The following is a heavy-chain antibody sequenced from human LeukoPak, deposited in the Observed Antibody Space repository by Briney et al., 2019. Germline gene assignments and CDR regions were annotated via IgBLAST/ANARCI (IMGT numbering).Heavy chain of an antibody. D-gene: IGHD6-19*01. CDR1: GGSISSSNW. CDR3: ARGIYSSGWPYYFDY. J-gene: IGHJ4*02. Sequence: SGTLSPTCAVSGGSISSSNWWSWVRQPPGKGLEWIGEIYHSGSTNYNPSLKSRVTISVDKSKNQFSLKLSSVTAADTAVYYCARGIYSSGWPYYFDYWGQGTLVTVSS. CDR2: IYHSGST. V-gene: IGHV4-4*02.